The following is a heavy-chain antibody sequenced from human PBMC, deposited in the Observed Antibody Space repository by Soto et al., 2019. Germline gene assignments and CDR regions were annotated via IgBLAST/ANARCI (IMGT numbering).Heavy chain of an antibody. V-gene: IGHV1-3*01. D-gene: IGHD1-7*01. J-gene: IGHJ5*02. CDR1: GYTFTSYA. CDR2: INAGNGNT. Sequence: QVQLVQSGAELQKPGASVKVSCKASGYTFTSYAMHWVRQAPGQRLERMGWINAGNGNTKYSQKIQGRVTITRDTTASTAYMELSSLRSEDTAVYYCARALVGAGTTSDPWGQGTLVTVSS. CDR3: ARALVGAGTTSDP.